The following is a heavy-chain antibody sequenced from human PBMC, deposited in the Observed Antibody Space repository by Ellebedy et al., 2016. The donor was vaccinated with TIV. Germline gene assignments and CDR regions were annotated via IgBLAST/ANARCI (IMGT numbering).Heavy chain of an antibody. D-gene: IGHD3-9*01. CDR1: GFTFSSYW. V-gene: IGHV3-7*04. Sequence: GGSLRLXCAASGFTFSSYWMSWVRQAPGKGLEWVANIKQDGSEKYYVDSVKGRFTISRDNAKNSLYLQMNSLRAEDTAVYYCAGGSAYYDILTGYYFYYYYGMDVWGQGTTVTVSS. CDR3: AGGSAYYDILTGYYFYYYYGMDV. J-gene: IGHJ6*02. CDR2: IKQDGSEK.